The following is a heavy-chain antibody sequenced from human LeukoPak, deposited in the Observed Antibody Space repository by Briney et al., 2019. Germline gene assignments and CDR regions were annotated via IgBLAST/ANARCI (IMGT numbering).Heavy chain of an antibody. CDR2: IWYDGSNK. CDR1: GFTFSSYG. D-gene: IGHD2-2*01. Sequence: GRSLRLSCAASGFTFSSYGMHWVRQAPGKGLEWVAVIWYDGSNKYYADSVKGRFTISRDNSKNTLYLRMNSLRAEDTAVYYCAKAACSSTSCYFYFDYWGQGTLVTVSS. CDR3: AKAACSSTSCYFYFDY. V-gene: IGHV3-33*06. J-gene: IGHJ4*02.